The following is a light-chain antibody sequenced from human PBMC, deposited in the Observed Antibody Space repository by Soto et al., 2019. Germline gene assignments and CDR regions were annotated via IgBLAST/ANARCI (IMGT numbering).Light chain of an antibody. V-gene: IGKV1-27*01. J-gene: IGKJ2*01. CDR3: QKYNRALMYT. Sequence: DIQMTQSPSSLSASVGDRVTITCRASQGSSDYLAWYQQKPGKVPKLLIFATSTLQSGVPSRFSGSGSGTDFTLTISSLQPEDVATYYCQKYNRALMYTFGQGTKLEIK. CDR2: ATS. CDR1: QGSSDY.